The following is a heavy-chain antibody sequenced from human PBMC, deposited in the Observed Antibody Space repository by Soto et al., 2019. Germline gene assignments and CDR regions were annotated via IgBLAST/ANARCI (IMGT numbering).Heavy chain of an antibody. Sequence: PGESLKISCKGSGYSFTSYWISWVRQMPGKGLEWMGRIDPSDSYTNYSPSFQGHVTISADKSISTAYLQWSSLKASDTAMYYCAIRTYRSSTSCYYYYYGMDVWGQGTTVTVSS. CDR2: IDPSDSYT. CDR3: AIRTYRSSTSCYYYYYGMDV. V-gene: IGHV5-10-1*01. J-gene: IGHJ6*02. CDR1: GYSFTSYW. D-gene: IGHD2-2*01.